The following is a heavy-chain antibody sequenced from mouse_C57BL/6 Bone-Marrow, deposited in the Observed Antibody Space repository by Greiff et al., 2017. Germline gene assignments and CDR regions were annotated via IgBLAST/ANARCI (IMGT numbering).Heavy chain of an antibody. CDR2: IRSKSNNYAT. CDR3: VSIYDGAMDY. Sequence: DVKLVESGGGLVQPKGSLKLSCAASGFSFNTYAMNWVRPAPGKGLEWVARIRSKSNNYATYYADSVKDRFTISRDDSESILYLQMNNLKTEDTAMYFCVSIYDGAMDYWGQGTSVTDSS. V-gene: IGHV10-1*01. D-gene: IGHD2-3*01. CDR1: GFSFNTYA. J-gene: IGHJ4*01.